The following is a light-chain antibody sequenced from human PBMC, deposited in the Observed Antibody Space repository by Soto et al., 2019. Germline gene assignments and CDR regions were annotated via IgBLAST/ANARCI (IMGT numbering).Light chain of an antibody. Sequence: QSVLTQPPSVSAAPGQSVAISCSGSSSNVGNNVISWYQHFPGAALKLLIYDDSQRPSGIPDRFSGSKSGTSATLVISGLQTGDEADYYCGTWDSGLNAYVFGTGTKVTVL. CDR3: GTWDSGLNAYV. J-gene: IGLJ1*01. V-gene: IGLV1-51*01. CDR1: SSNVGNNV. CDR2: DDS.